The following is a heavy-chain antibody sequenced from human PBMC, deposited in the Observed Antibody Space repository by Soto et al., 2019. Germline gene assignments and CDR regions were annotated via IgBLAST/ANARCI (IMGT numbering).Heavy chain of an antibody. Sequence: VQLVQSGAEVKKPGASVKVSCKTSGDSFNDYYIHWVRQAPGQGLEWMGWINPNGGVTKYAQKFQGRVTVTRDTSSRTVYMELSSLRSDDTGVYYCARESGGATATLDYYYFYMDVWGKGTTVTVSS. CDR1: GDSFNDYY. J-gene: IGHJ6*03. V-gene: IGHV1-2*02. CDR3: ARESGGATATLDYYYFYMDV. CDR2: INPNGGVT. D-gene: IGHD5-12*01.